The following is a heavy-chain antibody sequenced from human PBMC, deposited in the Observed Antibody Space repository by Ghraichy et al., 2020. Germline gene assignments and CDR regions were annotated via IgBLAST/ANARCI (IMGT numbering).Heavy chain of an antibody. D-gene: IGHD4-23*01. CDR1: GASFINSSDF. V-gene: IGHV4-39*01. J-gene: IGHJ5*02. Sequence: SETLSLTCSVSGASFINSSDFWGWIRQPPGKGLEWIGSVESRGSTPYNPSLKSRVTISMDTSKNQFSLKLRSATAADAAVYYCARHAGGFDNWFDPWGQGTLVTVSS. CDR3: ARHAGGFDNWFDP. CDR2: VESRGST.